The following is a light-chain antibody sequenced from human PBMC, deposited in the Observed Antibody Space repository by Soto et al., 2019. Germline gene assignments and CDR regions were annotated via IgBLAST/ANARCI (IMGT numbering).Light chain of an antibody. CDR2: DAS. CDR3: QQRSNWPPGG. Sequence: DIVLTQSPATLSSSPGERATLSCRASQSVSIYLAWYQQKPGQAPKLLIYDASNSATGIPARFSGSGSGTDFTLTISSLEPEDVAVYYCQQRSNWPPGGFGPGTKVDIK. CDR1: QSVSIY. V-gene: IGKV3-11*01. J-gene: IGKJ3*01.